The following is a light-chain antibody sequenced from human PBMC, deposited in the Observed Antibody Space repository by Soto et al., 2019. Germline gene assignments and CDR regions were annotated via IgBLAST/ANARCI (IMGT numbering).Light chain of an antibody. Sequence: EIVMTQSPATLSVSPGERATLSCRASQSVSSNFAWYQQKPGQAPRLLIYGASIRATGIPARFSGSGSWTEFTLTISSLQSEDFAVYYCQQYNTWPPITFGQGTRLEI. V-gene: IGKV3-15*01. CDR1: QSVSSN. J-gene: IGKJ5*01. CDR2: GAS. CDR3: QQYNTWPPIT.